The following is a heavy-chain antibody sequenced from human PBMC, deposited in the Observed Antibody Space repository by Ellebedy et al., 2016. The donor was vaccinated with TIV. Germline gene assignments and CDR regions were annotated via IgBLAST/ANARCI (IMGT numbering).Heavy chain of an antibody. V-gene: IGHV3-74*01. D-gene: IGHD6-19*01. CDR3: ASSPHSSDSY. J-gene: IGHJ4*02. CDR1: GFTFSTFW. Sequence: GESLKISCAASGFTFSTFWMHWIRQAPGKGLMWVSRIDTDGSTTNYADSVKGRFTMSRDNAKKTLYLQMNSLRAEDTAVYYCASSPHSSDSYWGQGTLVTVSS. CDR2: IDTDGSTT.